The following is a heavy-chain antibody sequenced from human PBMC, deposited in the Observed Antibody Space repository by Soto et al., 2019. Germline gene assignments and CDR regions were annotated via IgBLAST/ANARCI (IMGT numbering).Heavy chain of an antibody. J-gene: IGHJ4*02. CDR2: ISACNGNT. Sequence: ASVKVSCKASGYTFTSYGISWVRQAPGQGLEWMGWISACNGNTNYAQKLQGRVTMTTDTSTSTAYMELRSLRSDDTAVYYCARDLARIREFDYWGQGTLVTVSS. CDR1: GYTFTSYG. D-gene: IGHD3-10*01. V-gene: IGHV1-18*04. CDR3: ARDLARIREFDY.